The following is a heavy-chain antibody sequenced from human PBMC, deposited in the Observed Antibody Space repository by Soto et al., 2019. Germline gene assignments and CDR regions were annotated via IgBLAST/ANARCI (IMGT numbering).Heavy chain of an antibody. V-gene: IGHV4-59*01. CDR1: GGSSSSYC. CDR3: GRFWAAGYAFDI. D-gene: IGHD6-13*01. J-gene: IGHJ3*02. Sequence: SETLSLTYTVAGGSSSSYCGSWIRQPPGKGLEWIGYIYYSGSTNYNPSLKSRVTISVDTSKNQFSLKLSSVTAADTAVYYCGRFWAAGYAFDISGQGTIVTVSS. CDR2: IYYSGST.